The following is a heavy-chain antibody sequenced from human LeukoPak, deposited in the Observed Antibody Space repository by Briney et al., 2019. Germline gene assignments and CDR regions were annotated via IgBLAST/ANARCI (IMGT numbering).Heavy chain of an antibody. CDR1: GFTFSNYW. CDR3: ARERLVYCSGGSCYVY. V-gene: IGHV3-7*01. D-gene: IGHD2-15*01. CDR2: IKQDGSEK. Sequence: GGSLRLSCAASGFTFSNYWMSWVRQAPGKGLEWVANIKQDGSEKYYVDSVKGRFTISRDNAKNSLYLQMNSLRAEDTAVYYCARERLVYCSGGSCYVYWGQGTLVTVSS. J-gene: IGHJ4*02.